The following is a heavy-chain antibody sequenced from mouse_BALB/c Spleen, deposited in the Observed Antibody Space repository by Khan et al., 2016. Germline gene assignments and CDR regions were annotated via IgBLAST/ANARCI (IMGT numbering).Heavy chain of an antibody. D-gene: IGHD1-2*01. CDR3: MVDHYYGHGY. V-gene: IGHV3-1*02. Sequence: EVQLQESGPDLVKPSQSLSLTCTVTGYSITSGYSWHWIRQLPGNKLEWMGYMHYSGSTKYNPSLKSRISITRDTSKNQFFLQLNSVTTEDTATSSCMVDHYYGHGYWGQGTTLTVSS. CDR2: MHYSGST. CDR1: GYSITSGYS. J-gene: IGHJ2*01.